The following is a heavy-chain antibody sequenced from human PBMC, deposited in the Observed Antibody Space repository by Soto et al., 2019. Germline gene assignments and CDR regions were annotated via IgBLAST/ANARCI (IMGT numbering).Heavy chain of an antibody. CDR1: GGTFSSYA. CDR3: ARGPEEAYYDSSGYSDAFDI. Sequence: SVKVSCKASGGTFSSYAISWVRQAPGQGLEWMGGIIPIFGTANYAQKFQGRVTITADESTSTAYMELSGLRSEDTAVYYCARGPEEAYYDSSGYSDAFDIWGQGTMVTVSS. V-gene: IGHV1-69*13. CDR2: IIPIFGTA. J-gene: IGHJ3*02. D-gene: IGHD3-22*01.